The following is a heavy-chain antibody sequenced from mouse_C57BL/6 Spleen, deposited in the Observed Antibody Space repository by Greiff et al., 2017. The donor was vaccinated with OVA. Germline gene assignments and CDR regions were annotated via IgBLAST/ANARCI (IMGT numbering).Heavy chain of an antibody. V-gene: IGHV1-72*01. Sequence: QVQLQQPGAELVKPGASAKLSCKASGYTFTSYWMHWVKQRPGRGLEWIGRIDPNSGGTKYNEKFKSKATLTVDKPSSTAYMQLSSLTSEDSAVYYCASPISYYDYAYWGQGTLVTVAA. D-gene: IGHD2-4*01. CDR3: ASPISYYDYAY. J-gene: IGHJ3*01. CDR2: IDPNSGGT. CDR1: GYTFTSYW.